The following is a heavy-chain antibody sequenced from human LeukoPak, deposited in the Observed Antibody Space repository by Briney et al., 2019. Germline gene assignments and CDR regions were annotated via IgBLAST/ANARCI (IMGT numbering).Heavy chain of an antibody. CDR3: ARERERFFNL. CDR1: GFTFSDNY. V-gene: IGHV3-11*04. Sequence: PGGSLRLSCAASGFTFSDNYMSWIRQAPGKGLEWVSYISSSGSIYYADSVKGRFTISRDNAKNSLYLQMNSLRAEDTAVYYCARERERFFNLWGQGTLVTVSS. J-gene: IGHJ5*02. CDR2: ISSSGSI. D-gene: IGHD3-3*01.